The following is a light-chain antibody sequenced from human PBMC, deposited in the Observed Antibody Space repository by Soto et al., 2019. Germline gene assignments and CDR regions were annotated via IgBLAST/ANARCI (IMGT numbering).Light chain of an antibody. CDR2: DAS. Sequence: EIVSTQSPATLSLSPWERATLSCMASQSVSSYLAWYQQKPGQAPRLLIYDASNRATGIPARFSGSGSGTDFTLTISRLEPEDFAVYYCQQYNNWPPITFGQGTRLEIK. CDR1: QSVSSY. J-gene: IGKJ5*01. CDR3: QQYNNWPPIT. V-gene: IGKV3-11*01.